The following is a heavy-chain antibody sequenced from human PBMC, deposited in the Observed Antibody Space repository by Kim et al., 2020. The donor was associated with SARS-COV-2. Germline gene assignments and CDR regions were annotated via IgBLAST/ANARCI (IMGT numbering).Heavy chain of an antibody. CDR3: ARGRSSSWYFSSGMDV. CDR1: GFTFSSYS. J-gene: IGHJ6*02. Sequence: GGSLRLSCAASGFTFSSYSMNWVRQAPGKGLEWVSYISSSSSTIYYADSVKGRFTISRDNAKNSLYLQMNSLRDEDTAVYYCARGRSSSWYFSSGMDVWGQGTTVTVSS. CDR2: ISSSSSTI. V-gene: IGHV3-48*02. D-gene: IGHD6-13*01.